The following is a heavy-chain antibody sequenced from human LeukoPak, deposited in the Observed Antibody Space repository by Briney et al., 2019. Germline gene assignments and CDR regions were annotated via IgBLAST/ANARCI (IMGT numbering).Heavy chain of an antibody. Sequence: GGSLRLSCAASGFTFSDYYMSWIRQAPGKGLEWVAVISYDGSNKYYADSVKGRFTISRDNSKNTVYLQMNSLRAEDTAVYYCAKDREGTTFDNWGQGTLVTVSS. CDR3: AKDREGTTFDN. V-gene: IGHV3-30*18. D-gene: IGHD1-7*01. CDR2: ISYDGSNK. J-gene: IGHJ4*02. CDR1: GFTFSDYY.